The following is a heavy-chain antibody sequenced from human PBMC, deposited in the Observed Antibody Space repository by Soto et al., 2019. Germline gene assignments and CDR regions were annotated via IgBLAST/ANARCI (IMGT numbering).Heavy chain of an antibody. D-gene: IGHD3-3*01. CDR3: TTVPGTYDFWSGYWYYFDY. J-gene: IGHJ4*02. CDR1: GFTFIKAW. CDR2: IKSKTDGGTT. Sequence: PGGSLRLSCAASGFTFIKAWMTWVRQAPGKGLEWVGRIKSKTDGGTTEYAAPVKGRFTISRDDSKNTLYLQMNSLKTEDTAVYFCTTVPGTYDFWSGYWYYFDYWGQGTLVTVSS. V-gene: IGHV3-15*01.